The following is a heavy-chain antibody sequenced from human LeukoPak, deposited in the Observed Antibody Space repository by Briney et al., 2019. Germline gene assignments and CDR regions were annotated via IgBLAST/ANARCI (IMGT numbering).Heavy chain of an antibody. D-gene: IGHD1-1*01. Sequence: TGGSLRLSCAASGFTFSSYAMTWVRQAPGKGLEWVSGISASGGSTCYADSVKGRFTISRDKSKNRLFLQMNSLRAEDTAVYYCAKAYSTGWDAFDIWGQGTVATVSS. J-gene: IGHJ3*02. CDR3: AKAYSTGWDAFDI. CDR1: GFTFSSYA. V-gene: IGHV3-23*01. CDR2: ISASGGST.